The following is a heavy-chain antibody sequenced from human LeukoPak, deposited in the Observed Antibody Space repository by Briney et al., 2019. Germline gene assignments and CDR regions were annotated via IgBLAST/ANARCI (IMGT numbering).Heavy chain of an antibody. CDR1: GFTFRSYW. CDR3: TRGTAVAGTDY. J-gene: IGHJ4*02. V-gene: IGHV3-74*01. D-gene: IGHD6-19*01. Sequence: GGSLRLSCAASGFTFRSYWMHWVRQAPGKGLVWVSRINSDGSSTSYADSVKGRFTISRDNAKNSLYLQMNGLRDEDTAVYYCTRGTAVAGTDYWGQGILVTVSS. CDR2: INSDGSST.